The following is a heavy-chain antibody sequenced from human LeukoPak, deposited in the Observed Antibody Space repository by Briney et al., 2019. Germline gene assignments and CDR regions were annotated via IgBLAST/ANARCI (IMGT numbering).Heavy chain of an antibody. J-gene: IGHJ4*02. CDR3: ARGPPMYYYGSGSYYNGGYDY. CDR2: INHSGST. Sequence: SETLSLTCAVYGGSFSGYYWSWIRQPPGKGLEWIGEINHSGSTNYNPSLKSRVTISVDTSKNQFSLKLSSVTAADTAVYYCARGPPMYYYGSGSYYNGGYDYWGQGTLVTVSS. CDR1: GGSFSGYY. D-gene: IGHD3-10*01. V-gene: IGHV4-34*01.